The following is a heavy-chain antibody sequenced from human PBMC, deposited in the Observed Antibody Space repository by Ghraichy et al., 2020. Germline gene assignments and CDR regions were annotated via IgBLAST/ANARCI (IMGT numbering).Heavy chain of an antibody. D-gene: IGHD2/OR15-2a*01. CDR1: GFTFSTAW. CDR2: IRSNADGGTT. V-gene: IGHV3-15*01. J-gene: IGHJ5*02. CDR3: TTLGLSDT. Sequence: SCAASGFTFSTAWMSWVRQAPGKGLEWLGRIRSNADGGTTDYAATVKDRFFFSRDDSKDTLYLQMNSLKTEDTAIYYCTTLGLSDTWGQGTLVTVSS.